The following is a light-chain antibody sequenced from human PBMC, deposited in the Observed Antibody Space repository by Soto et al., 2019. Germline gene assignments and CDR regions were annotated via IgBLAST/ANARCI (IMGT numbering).Light chain of an antibody. J-gene: IGKJ1*01. CDR1: QSISNW. CDR2: DGS. Sequence: DIQMTQSPSTLPASVGDRVTITCRASQSISNWLAWYQQKPGKAPKLVIYDGSTLESGVPSRFSVSGSGTEFTLTITSLQPDDFATYYCQQYSTYSWTFGQGTKVDIK. CDR3: QQYSTYSWT. V-gene: IGKV1-5*01.